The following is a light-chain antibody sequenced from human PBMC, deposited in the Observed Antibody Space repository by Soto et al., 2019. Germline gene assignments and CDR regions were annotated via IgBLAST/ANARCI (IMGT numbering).Light chain of an antibody. J-gene: IGLJ1*01. CDR2: DVS. CDR1: SSDVGGYNY. CDR3: SSYTNSNTLV. V-gene: IGLV2-14*01. Sequence: QSALTQPASVSGSPGQSITISCTGTSSDVGGYNYVSWYQQYPGKAPKLMFYDVSNRPSGVSDRFSGSKSGNTASLTISGLQAEDEADYYCSSYTNSNTLVFGTGTKLTVL.